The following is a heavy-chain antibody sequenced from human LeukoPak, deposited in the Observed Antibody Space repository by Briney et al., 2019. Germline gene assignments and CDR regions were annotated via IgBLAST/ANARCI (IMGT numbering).Heavy chain of an antibody. CDR3: ARDCNRAYCYDY. J-gene: IGHJ4*02. CDR1: GFTFSSYE. D-gene: IGHD2/OR15-2a*01. CDR2: ISSSSNSI. Sequence: PGGSLRLSCAASGFTFSSYEMNWVRQAPGKGLEWVSYISSSSNSIYYADSVTGRFTISRDNAKNSLYLQMNSLRAEDTAVYYCARDCNRAYCYDYWGQGTLVTVSS. V-gene: IGHV3-48*01.